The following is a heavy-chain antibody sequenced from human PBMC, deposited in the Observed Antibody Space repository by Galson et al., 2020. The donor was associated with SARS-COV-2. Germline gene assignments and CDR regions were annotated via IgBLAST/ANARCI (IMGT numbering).Heavy chain of an antibody. CDR2: IDWDDDK. CDR1: GFSLSTSGLC. CDR3: ALTNYDILTGYYTPFDY. Sequence: SGPTLVKPTQTLTLTCTFSGFSLSTSGLCVSWIRQPPGKALEWLALIDWDDDKYYSTSLKTRLTISKDTSKNQVVLTMTNMDPVDTATYYCALTNYDILTGYYTPFDYWGQGTLVTVSS. D-gene: IGHD3-9*01. V-gene: IGHV2-70*01. J-gene: IGHJ4*02.